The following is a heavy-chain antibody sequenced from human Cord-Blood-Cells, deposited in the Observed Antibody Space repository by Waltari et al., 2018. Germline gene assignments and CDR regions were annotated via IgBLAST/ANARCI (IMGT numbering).Heavy chain of an antibody. CDR3: ARLGATESGSFDP. CDR2: ISYDGSIK. Sequence: QVQLVESGGGVVQPGRSLRLSCAASGFTFSSYAMHWVRQAPGKGLEWVAVISYDGSIKYYADSLEGRFTISRDNSKNTLYLQMNSLRAEDTAVYYCARLGATESGSFDPWGQGTLVTVSS. J-gene: IGHJ5*02. CDR1: GFTFSSYA. V-gene: IGHV3-30-3*01. D-gene: IGHD1-26*01.